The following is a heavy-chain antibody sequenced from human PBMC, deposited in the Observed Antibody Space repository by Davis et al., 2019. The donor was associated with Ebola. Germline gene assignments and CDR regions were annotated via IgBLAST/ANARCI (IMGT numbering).Heavy chain of an antibody. V-gene: IGHV1-8*03. CDR1: GYTFTSYD. Sequence: ASVKVSCKASGYTFTSYDINWVRQATGQGLEWMGWMNPNSGNTGYAQKFQGRVTLTRDTSASTAYMELSSLRSEDTAVYHCAREGLGENYDTYMDVWGKGTTVTVSS. CDR3: AREGLGENYDTYMDV. D-gene: IGHD3-22*01. CDR2: MNPNSGNT. J-gene: IGHJ6*03.